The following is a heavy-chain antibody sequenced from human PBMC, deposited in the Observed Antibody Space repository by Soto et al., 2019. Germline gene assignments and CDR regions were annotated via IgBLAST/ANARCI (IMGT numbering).Heavy chain of an antibody. CDR1: GYTFTGYY. V-gene: IGHV1-2*04. J-gene: IGHJ5*02. Sequence: QVQLVQSGAEVKKPGASVKVSCKASGYTFTGYYMHWVRQAPGQGLEWMGWINPNSGGTNYAQKFQGWVTMTRDTSISTAYMELSRLRYDDTAVYYCARGPFRLGSSSWFDPWGQGTLVTVSS. D-gene: IGHD2-2*03. CDR3: ARGPFRLGSSSWFDP. CDR2: INPNSGGT.